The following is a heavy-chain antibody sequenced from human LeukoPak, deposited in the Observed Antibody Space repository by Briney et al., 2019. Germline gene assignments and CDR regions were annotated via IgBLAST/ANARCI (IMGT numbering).Heavy chain of an antibody. CDR1: GASISSYY. V-gene: IGHV4-4*07. CDR2: FYTSGST. D-gene: IGHD3-10*01. J-gene: IGHJ3*02. CDR3: ARERPYYYGSGPSRDAFDI. Sequence: PSETLSLTCTVSGASISSYYWSWIRQPAGKGLEWIGRFYTSGSTNYHPSLKSRVTMSVDTSKNQFSLKLSSVTAADTAVYYCARERPYYYGSGPSRDAFDIWGQGTMVTVSS.